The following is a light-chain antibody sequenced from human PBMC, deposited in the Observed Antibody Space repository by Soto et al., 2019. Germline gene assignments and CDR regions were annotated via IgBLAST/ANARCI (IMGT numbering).Light chain of an antibody. V-gene: IGKV3-20*01. CDR2: ATS. CDR3: QQYDSSSGT. Sequence: EIVFTQSPGTLSLSPGQRATLSCTASQSVSRNYFSWYQQKPGQAPRLLIYATSTRATGIPDRFSGSGSGTDFTLTISRLEPEDFAVYYCQQYDSSSGTFGQGTKVDIK. CDR1: QSVSRNY. J-gene: IGKJ1*01.